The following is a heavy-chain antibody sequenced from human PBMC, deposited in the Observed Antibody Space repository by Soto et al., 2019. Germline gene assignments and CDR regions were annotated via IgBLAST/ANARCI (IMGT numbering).Heavy chain of an antibody. D-gene: IGHD3-10*01. Sequence: EVQLVESGGGLVQPGGSLRLSCAASGFTFSSYSMNWVRQAPGKGLEWVSYISSSSSNIYYADSVKGRFTISRDNAKNSLYLQMNSLRDENTAVYYCARETSMVRGVEVYYYYGMDVWGQGTTVTVSS. J-gene: IGHJ6*02. CDR2: ISSSSSNI. V-gene: IGHV3-48*02. CDR3: ARETSMVRGVEVYYYYGMDV. CDR1: GFTFSSYS.